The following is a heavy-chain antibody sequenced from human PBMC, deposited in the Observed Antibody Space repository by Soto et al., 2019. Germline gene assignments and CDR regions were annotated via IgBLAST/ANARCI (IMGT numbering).Heavy chain of an antibody. CDR3: VRGSSRFQDPSYYYALDV. J-gene: IGHJ6*02. V-gene: IGHV3-66*01. CDR2: IYSGGST. Sequence: GGSLRLSCAASGFTVSSNYMSWVRQAPGKGLEWVSVIYSGGSTEYAASVKGRFTISRDDSQNSLFLQMNSLQSEDTAVYYCVRGSSRFQDPSYYYALDVWGQGTTVTVS. CDR1: GFTVSSNY. D-gene: IGHD6-19*01.